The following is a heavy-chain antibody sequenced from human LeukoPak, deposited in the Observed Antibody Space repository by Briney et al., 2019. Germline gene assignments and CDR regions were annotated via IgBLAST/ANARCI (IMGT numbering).Heavy chain of an antibody. D-gene: IGHD3-10*01. CDR1: GFTFGDYY. CDR3: AKNVRGHYSGSESYGADGFDI. V-gene: IGHV3-11*01. CDR2: IRSSGGTA. J-gene: IGHJ3*02. Sequence: GGSLRLSCAPSGFTFGDYYMSWIRQAPGKGVEWVSYIRSSGGTAYYADSVRGRFTISRDNPKNALYLQMNSLRVEDTAVYYCAKNVRGHYSGSESYGADGFDIWGQGTLVTVSS.